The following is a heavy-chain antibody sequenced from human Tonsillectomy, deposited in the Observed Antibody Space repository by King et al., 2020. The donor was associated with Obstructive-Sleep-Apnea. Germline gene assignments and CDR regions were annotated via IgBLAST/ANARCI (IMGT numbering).Heavy chain of an antibody. Sequence: VQLVESGGGVVQPGRSLRLSCPASGFTFSYYGMHWVRQAPGKGLEWVAFIRYDGSNKYYADSVKGRFTISRDNFKNILYLQMNSLRAEDTAVYYAARQSYDILTGYDAFDFWGQGTMVTVSS. CDR3: ARQSYDILTGYDAFDF. J-gene: IGHJ3*01. CDR2: IRYDGSNK. CDR1: GFTFSYYG. D-gene: IGHD3-9*01. V-gene: IGHV3-30*02.